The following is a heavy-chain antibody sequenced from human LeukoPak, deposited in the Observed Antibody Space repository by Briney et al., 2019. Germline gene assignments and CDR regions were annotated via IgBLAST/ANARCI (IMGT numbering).Heavy chain of an antibody. CDR2: IYYSGST. J-gene: IGHJ4*02. D-gene: IGHD6-19*01. CDR1: GGSISSSSYY. CDR3: ARHLDGVAGVYFDY. V-gene: IGHV4-39*01. Sequence: SETLSLTRTVSGGSISSSSYYWGWIRQPPGKGLEWIRSIYYSGSTYYNPSLKSRVTISVDTSKNQFSLKLSSVTAADTAVYYCARHLDGVAGVYFDYWGQGTLLTVSS.